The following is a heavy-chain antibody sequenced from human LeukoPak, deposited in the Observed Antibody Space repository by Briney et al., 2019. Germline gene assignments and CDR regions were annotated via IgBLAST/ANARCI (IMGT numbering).Heavy chain of an antibody. J-gene: IGHJ1*01. Sequence: GGSRRLSCAASGFTFSSYAMSWVRQAPGKGLEWVSAISGSGGSTYYADSVKGRFTIPRDNSKNTLYLQMNSLRAEDTAVYYCAKDGNSGWPRGFQHWGQGTLVTVSS. CDR3: AKDGNSGWPRGFQH. D-gene: IGHD6-19*01. CDR2: ISGSGGST. CDR1: GFTFSSYA. V-gene: IGHV3-23*01.